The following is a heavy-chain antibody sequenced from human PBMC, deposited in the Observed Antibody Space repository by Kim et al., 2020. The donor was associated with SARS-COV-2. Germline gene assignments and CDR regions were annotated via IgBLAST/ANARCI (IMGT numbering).Heavy chain of an antibody. J-gene: IGHJ4*02. CDR3: VFGATMAFEH. Sequence: ASVKVSCKSSGYTSSSYSIRWVRQAPGQGLEWMGWISAYNGNRDYAQKFQGRVTMTTDTATTTAYMELSSLRSDDTAVYFCVFGATMAFEHWGQGTQVTV. V-gene: IGHV1-18*01. CDR2: ISAYNGNR. D-gene: IGHD1-26*01. CDR1: GYTSSSYS.